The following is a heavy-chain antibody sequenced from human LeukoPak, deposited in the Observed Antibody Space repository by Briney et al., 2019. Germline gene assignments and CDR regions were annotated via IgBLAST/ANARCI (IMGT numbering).Heavy chain of an antibody. CDR2: ISSSSSTI. J-gene: IGHJ4*02. CDR1: GFTFSSYS. V-gene: IGHV3-48*02. D-gene: IGHD6-19*01. Sequence: PGGSLTLSCAVSGFTFSSYSMNWVRQPPGKGMEWDSYISSSSSTIYYADSVKGRFTISRDNAENSLYLQMDSLRDEDTAVYYCATGSDYSSGWLSDYWGQGTLVTVSS. CDR3: ATGSDYSSGWLSDY.